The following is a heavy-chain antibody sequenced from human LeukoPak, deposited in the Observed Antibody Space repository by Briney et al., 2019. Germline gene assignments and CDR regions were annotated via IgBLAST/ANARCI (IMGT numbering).Heavy chain of an antibody. CDR3: ARLHRYCSSTSCSDY. CDR1: GGSFSGYY. Sequence: SETLSLTCAVYGGSFSGYYWRWMRQPPGKGLEGRWEIKHSGSTNYNPSLKSRVTISADTSKNQFSLKLSSVTAADTAVYYCARLHRYCSSTSCSDYWGQGTLVTVSS. D-gene: IGHD2-2*01. J-gene: IGHJ4*02. CDR2: IKHSGST. V-gene: IGHV4-34*01.